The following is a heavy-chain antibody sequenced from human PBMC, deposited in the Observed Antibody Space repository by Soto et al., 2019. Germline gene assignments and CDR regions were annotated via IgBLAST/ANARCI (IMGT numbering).Heavy chain of an antibody. Sequence: SETLSLTCAVSGGSFSGYYWGWIRQPPGKGLEWIGEINHSGSTNYNPSLKSRVTISVDTSKNQFSLKLSSVTAADTAVYYCEICVPVAISYTWCLNCYVDLWGRRSLV. CDR2: INHSGST. CDR1: GGSFSGYY. D-gene: IGHD2-2*02. J-gene: IGHJ2*01. V-gene: IGHV4-34*01. CDR3: EICVPVAISYTWCLNCYVDL.